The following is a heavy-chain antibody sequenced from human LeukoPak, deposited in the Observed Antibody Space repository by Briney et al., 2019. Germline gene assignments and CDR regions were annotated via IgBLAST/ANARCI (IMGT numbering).Heavy chain of an antibody. CDR2: ISSSSSYI. CDR1: GFTFSSYA. Sequence: GGSLRLSCAASGFTFSSYAMNWVRQAPGKGLEWVSCISSSSSYIYYTDSVKGRFTISRDNAKNSLTLQMNSLRAEDTAVYYCARDLKYYDSSGFDYWGQGTLVTVSS. V-gene: IGHV3-21*01. D-gene: IGHD3-22*01. J-gene: IGHJ4*02. CDR3: ARDLKYYDSSGFDY.